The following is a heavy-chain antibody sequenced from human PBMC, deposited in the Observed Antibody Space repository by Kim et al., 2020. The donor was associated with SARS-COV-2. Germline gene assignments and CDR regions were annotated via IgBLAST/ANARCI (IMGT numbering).Heavy chain of an antibody. J-gene: IGHJ4*02. D-gene: IGHD3-3*01. Sequence: TDRYTSSRDNSKNTLYLRMNSLRAEDTAVYYCAKAIPDDDCWSGYPEIDYWGQGTLVTVSS. V-gene: IGHV3-30*02. CDR3: AKAIPDDDCWSGYPEIDY.